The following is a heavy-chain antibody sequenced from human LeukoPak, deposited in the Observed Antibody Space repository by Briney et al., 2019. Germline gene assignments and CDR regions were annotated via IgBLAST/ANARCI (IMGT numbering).Heavy chain of an antibody. J-gene: IGHJ4*02. D-gene: IGHD3-3*01. CDR1: GASISSGDYY. CDR2: IYSTGST. Sequence: PSQTLSLTCTVSGASISSGDYYRRWIRQPPGKGLEWIGYIYSTGSTSHNPSLRNPITISLDTSKNQFSLKLSSVTAADTAVYYCARGVFWSSYYVYWGQGTQVTVSS. V-gene: IGHV4-30-4*01. CDR3: ARGVFWSSYYVY.